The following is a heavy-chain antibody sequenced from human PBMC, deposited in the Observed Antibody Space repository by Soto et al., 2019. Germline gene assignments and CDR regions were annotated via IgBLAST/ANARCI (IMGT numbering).Heavy chain of an antibody. J-gene: IGHJ6*02. CDR1: GVSFSGYY. D-gene: IGHD3-9*01. CDR3: ARGYYDILTGYYMNYYYGMDV. CDR2: INHSGST. V-gene: IGHV4-34*01. Sequence: SETLSLTCAVHGVSFSGYYWSWMCQPPGQGLEWIGEINHSGSTNYNPSLKSRVTISVDTSKNQFSLKLSSVTAADTAVYYCARGYYDILTGYYMNYYYGMDVWGQGTTVT.